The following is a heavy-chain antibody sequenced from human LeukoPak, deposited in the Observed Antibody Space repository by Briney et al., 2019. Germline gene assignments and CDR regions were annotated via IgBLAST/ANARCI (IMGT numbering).Heavy chain of an antibody. CDR1: GGSISNSSYY. Sequence: SETLSLTCTVPGGSISNSSYYWGWIRQPPGKGLEWIGAIYYSGSTYFDPSLKSRVTMSVDTSKNQFSLKLSSVTAADTAVYYCARQYYDILTGYPYYYDYWGQGTLVTVSS. V-gene: IGHV4-39*01. D-gene: IGHD3-9*01. CDR2: IYYSGST. J-gene: IGHJ4*02. CDR3: ARQYYDILTGYPYYYDY.